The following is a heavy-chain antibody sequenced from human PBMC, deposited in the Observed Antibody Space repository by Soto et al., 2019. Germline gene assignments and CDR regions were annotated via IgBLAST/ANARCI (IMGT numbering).Heavy chain of an antibody. D-gene: IGHD6-19*01. CDR1: SGSISSSNW. CDR3: ARSLSIAVASRFDP. V-gene: IGHV4-4*02. CDR2: IYHSGST. J-gene: IGHJ5*02. Sequence: SETLSLTCAVSSGSISSSNWWSWVRQPPGKGLEWIGEIYHSGSTNYNPSLKSRVTISVDKSKNQFSLKLSSVTAADTAVYYCARSLSIAVASRFDPWGQGTLVTVSS.